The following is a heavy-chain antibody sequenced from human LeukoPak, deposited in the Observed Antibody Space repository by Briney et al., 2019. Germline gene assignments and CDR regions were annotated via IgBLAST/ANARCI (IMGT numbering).Heavy chain of an antibody. CDR3: TSERYDFWSGYPNDY. D-gene: IGHD3-3*01. Sequence: GGSLRLSCAASGFTFSGSAMHWVRQASGKGLEWVGRIRSKANSYATAYAASVKGRFTISRDDSYLQMSSLKTEDTAVYYCTSERYDFWSGYPNDYWGQGTLVTVSS. V-gene: IGHV3-73*01. CDR1: GFTFSGSA. CDR2: IRSKANSYAT. J-gene: IGHJ4*02.